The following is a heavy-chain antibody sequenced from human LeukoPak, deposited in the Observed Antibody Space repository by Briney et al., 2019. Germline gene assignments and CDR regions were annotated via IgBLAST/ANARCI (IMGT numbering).Heavy chain of an antibody. CDR2: ISYDGSNK. CDR3: AKLAGYSGLNCFDC. Sequence: TGRSLRLSCAASGFTFSSYGMHWVRQAPGKGLEWVAVISYDGSNKYYADSVKGRFTISRDNSKNTLYLQMNSLRAEDTAVYYCAKLAGYSGLNCFDCWGQGTLVTVSS. D-gene: IGHD1-26*01. V-gene: IGHV3-30*18. J-gene: IGHJ4*02. CDR1: GFTFSSYG.